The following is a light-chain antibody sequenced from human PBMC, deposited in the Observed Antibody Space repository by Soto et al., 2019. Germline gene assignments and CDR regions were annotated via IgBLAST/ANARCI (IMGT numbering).Light chain of an antibody. J-gene: IGLJ2*01. V-gene: IGLV1-40*01. CDR3: QSSDSSLSGVV. CDR2: GNS. Sequence: QSVLTQPPSVSGAPGQRVTISCTGSSSNIGAGYDVHWYRQLPGTAPKLLIYGNSNRPSGVPDRFSGSKSGTSASLAITGLQAKDEADYYCQSSDSSLSGVVFGGGTKLIVL. CDR1: SSNIGAGYD.